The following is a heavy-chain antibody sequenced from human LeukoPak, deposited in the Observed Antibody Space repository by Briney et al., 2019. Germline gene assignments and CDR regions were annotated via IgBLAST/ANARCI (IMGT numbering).Heavy chain of an antibody. CDR3: ARLPTGTYYDY. CDR1: VYTFTDYY. D-gene: IGHD3-22*01. Sequence: GASVTVSFKSTVYTFTDYYMHWVRQAPGQGVAWLGWVNPKSGGTNYAQKFQGRVTMTRDTSMSTAYMELSRLTSDDTAVYYCARLPTGTYYDYWGQGTLVTVSS. J-gene: IGHJ4*02. V-gene: IGHV1-2*02. CDR2: VNPKSGGT.